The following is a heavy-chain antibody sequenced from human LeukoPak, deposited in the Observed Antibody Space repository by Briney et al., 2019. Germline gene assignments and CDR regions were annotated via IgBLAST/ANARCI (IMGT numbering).Heavy chain of an antibody. D-gene: IGHD3-22*01. V-gene: IGHV3-21*01. CDR1: GFTVSSNS. J-gene: IGHJ4*02. CDR2: IRSSSSYI. CDR3: ASSSGYYFGFDY. Sequence: PGGSLRLSCTVSGFTVSSNSMSWVRRAPGKGLEWVSSIRSSSSYIYYADSVKGRFTISRDNAKNSLYLQMNSLRAEDTAVYYCASSSGYYFGFDYWGQGTLATVSS.